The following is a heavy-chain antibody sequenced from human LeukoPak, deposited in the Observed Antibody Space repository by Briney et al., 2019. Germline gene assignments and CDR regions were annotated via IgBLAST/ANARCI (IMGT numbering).Heavy chain of an antibody. D-gene: IGHD3-9*01. V-gene: IGHV1-69*01. CDR1: GGTLSSYA. CDR3: ARENAYYDILTGSPHAYYGMDV. Sequence: GASVKVSCKASGGTLSSYAISWVRQAPGQGLEWMGGIIPIFGTANYAQKFQGRVTITADESTSTAYMELSSLRSEDTAVYCCARENAYYDILTGSPHAYYGMDVWGKGTTVTVSS. CDR2: IIPIFGTA. J-gene: IGHJ6*04.